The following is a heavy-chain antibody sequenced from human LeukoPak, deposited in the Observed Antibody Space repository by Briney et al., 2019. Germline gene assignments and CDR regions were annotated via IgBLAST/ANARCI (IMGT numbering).Heavy chain of an antibody. CDR1: GYSFTRYW. CDR2: IYPGDSDT. CDR3: ARRRAVAGHDAFDI. D-gene: IGHD6-19*01. V-gene: IGHV5-51*01. J-gene: IGHJ3*02. Sequence: GESLKISCKGSGYSFTRYWVGWVRQMPGKGLEWMGIIYPGDSDTRYSPSFQGQVTISADKSISTAYLQWSSLKASDTAMYYCARRRAVAGHDAFDIWGQGTMVTVSS.